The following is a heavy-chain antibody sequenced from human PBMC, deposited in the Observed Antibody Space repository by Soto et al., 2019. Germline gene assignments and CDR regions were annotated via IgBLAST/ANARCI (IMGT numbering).Heavy chain of an antibody. CDR2: ISSSSTHI. V-gene: IGHV3-21*01. CDR1: GFTLSSYS. CDR3: VRERGLSSFYGMDV. Sequence: VGSLRLSCAASGFTLSSYSMNWVRQASGKGLEWVASISSSSTHIYYADSVKGRFTTSRDNARNSLYLQMNSLRAEDTAVYYCVRERGLSSFYGMDVWGQGTTVTVSS. J-gene: IGHJ6*02. D-gene: IGHD2-21*02.